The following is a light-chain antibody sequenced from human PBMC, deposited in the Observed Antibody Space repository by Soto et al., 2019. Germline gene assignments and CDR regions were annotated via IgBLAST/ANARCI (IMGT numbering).Light chain of an antibody. CDR2: GAS. CDR1: QSISTW. V-gene: IGKV1-5*01. J-gene: IGKJ1*01. CDR3: QQYRSYS. Sequence: DIQMTQSPSTLTASVGDRVIITCRASQSISTWLAWYQQKPGKAPSLLIYGASSLKSGVPSRFSGSGSGTEFTLTISSLQPDDFATYYCQQYRSYSFGQGTKVEI.